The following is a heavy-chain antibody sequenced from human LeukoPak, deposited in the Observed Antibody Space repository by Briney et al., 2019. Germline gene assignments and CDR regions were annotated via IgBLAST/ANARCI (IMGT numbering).Heavy chain of an antibody. CDR2: ISHSGST. J-gene: IGHJ4*02. CDR3: ARRREYSGYDYKDFDY. CDR1: GGSFSGSY. Sequence: SETLSLTCTVYGGSFSGSYWTWIRQSPGKGLEWIGEISHSGSTNYNPSLKSRLTISVDTSKNQFSLKLKSVTAADTAIYYCARRREYSGYDYKDFDYWGQGTLVTVS. V-gene: IGHV4-34*01. D-gene: IGHD5-12*01.